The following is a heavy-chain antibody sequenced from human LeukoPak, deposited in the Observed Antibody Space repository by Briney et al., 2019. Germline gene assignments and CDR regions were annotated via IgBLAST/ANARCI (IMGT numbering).Heavy chain of an antibody. CDR3: AREIARYSYAENWFDP. Sequence: GGSLRLSCAASGFTFSSYGMHWVRQAPGKGLEWVAVIWYDGSNKYYADSVKGRFTISRDNSKNTLYLQMNSLRAEDTAVYYCAREIARYSYAENWFDPWGQGTLVTVSS. D-gene: IGHD5-18*01. V-gene: IGHV3-33*01. CDR1: GFTFSSYG. J-gene: IGHJ5*02. CDR2: IWYDGSNK.